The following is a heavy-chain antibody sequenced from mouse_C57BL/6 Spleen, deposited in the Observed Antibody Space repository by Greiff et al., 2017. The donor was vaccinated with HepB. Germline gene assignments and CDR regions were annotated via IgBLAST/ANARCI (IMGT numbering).Heavy chain of an antibody. CDR2: IYPRSGNT. D-gene: IGHD1-1*01. Sequence: QVHVKQSGAELARPGASAKLSCKASGYTFTSYGISWVKQRTGQGLEWIGEIYPRSGNTYYNEKFKGKATLTADKSSSTAYMELRSLTSEDSAVYFCARDPYYYGSSYREGFDYWGQGTTLTVSS. J-gene: IGHJ2*01. CDR3: ARDPYYYGSSYREGFDY. V-gene: IGHV1-81*01. CDR1: GYTFTSYG.